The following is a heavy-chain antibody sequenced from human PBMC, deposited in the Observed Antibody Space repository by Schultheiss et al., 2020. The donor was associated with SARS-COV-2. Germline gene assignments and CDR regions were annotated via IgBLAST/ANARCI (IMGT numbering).Heavy chain of an antibody. D-gene: IGHD4-17*01. V-gene: IGHV3-48*04. J-gene: IGHJ4*02. CDR3: AREGYGDYVDY. CDR2: ISSSGSTI. CDR1: GFTFSSYA. Sequence: GGSLRLSCTASGFTFSSYAMSWVRQAPGKGLEWVSYISSSGSTIYYADSVKGRFTISRDNAKNSLYLQMNSLRAEDTAVYYCAREGYGDYVDYWGQGTLVTVSS.